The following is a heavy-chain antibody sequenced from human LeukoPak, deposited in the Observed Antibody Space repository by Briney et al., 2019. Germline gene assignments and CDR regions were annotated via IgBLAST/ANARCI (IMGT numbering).Heavy chain of an antibody. CDR2: IDSIGRT. Sequence: GSLRLSCAASGFTVSSNYMSWIRQPPGKGLEWIGSIDSIGRTYYNPSLKSRVTISVDTSKNQFSLKLSSVTAADTAVFYCARRSDLEPERYWGQGTLVTVSS. D-gene: IGHD1-1*01. V-gene: IGHV4-59*05. J-gene: IGHJ4*02. CDR1: GFTVSSNY. CDR3: ARRSDLEPERY.